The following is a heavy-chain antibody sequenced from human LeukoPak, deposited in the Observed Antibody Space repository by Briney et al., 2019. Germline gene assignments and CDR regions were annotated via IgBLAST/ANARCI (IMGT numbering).Heavy chain of an antibody. Sequence: PGGSLRLPCAASGFTVSSNYVSWVRQAPGKGLEWVSVIYSGGSTYYADSVKGRFTISRDNSKNTLYLQMNSLRAEDTAVYYCARALVGSGYYYSSDYWGQGTLVTVSS. J-gene: IGHJ4*02. CDR3: ARALVGSGYYYSSDY. V-gene: IGHV3-53*01. CDR2: IYSGGST. D-gene: IGHD3-22*01. CDR1: GFTVSSNY.